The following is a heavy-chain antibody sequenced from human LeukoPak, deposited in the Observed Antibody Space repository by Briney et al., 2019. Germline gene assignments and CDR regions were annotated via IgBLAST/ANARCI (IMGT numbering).Heavy chain of an antibody. V-gene: IGHV4-4*02. Sequence: SETLSLTCAVSGGSISSSNWWSWVRQPPGKGLEWIGEIYHSGSTNYNPSLKSRVTISVDKSKNQFSLKLSSVTAADTAVYYCARHITMVRGVIVRRFDPWGQGTLVTVSS. J-gene: IGHJ5*02. CDR1: GGSISSSNW. CDR2: IYHSGST. D-gene: IGHD3-10*01. CDR3: ARHITMVRGVIVRRFDP.